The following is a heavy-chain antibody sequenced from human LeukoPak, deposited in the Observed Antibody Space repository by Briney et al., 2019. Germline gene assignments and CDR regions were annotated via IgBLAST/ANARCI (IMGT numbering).Heavy chain of an antibody. Sequence: GGSLRLSCAASGLTFSRYWMSWVRQAPGKGLEWLANIGSDGTETNYVDSVKGRFTISRDNAKNSLYLQMNSLRGEDTAVYYCARESGYSYGDDFDYWGQGTLVTVSS. CDR2: IGSDGTET. D-gene: IGHD5-18*01. CDR3: ARESGYSYGDDFDY. V-gene: IGHV3-7*01. J-gene: IGHJ4*02. CDR1: GLTFSRYW.